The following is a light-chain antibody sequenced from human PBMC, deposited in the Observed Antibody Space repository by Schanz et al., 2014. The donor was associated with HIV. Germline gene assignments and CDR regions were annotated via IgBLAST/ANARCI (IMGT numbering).Light chain of an antibody. CDR3: QSYDDSLDDVV. CDR2: GSS. CDR1: SSNIGNNF. Sequence: QSVLTQPPSVSAAPGQKVTISCSGSSSNIGNNFVSWYQQLPGTAPKLLIFGSSNRPPGVPDRFSVSRSGSSVSLVITDLQAEDEADYYCQSYDDSLDDVVFGGGTKLTVL. J-gene: IGLJ2*01. V-gene: IGLV1-40*01.